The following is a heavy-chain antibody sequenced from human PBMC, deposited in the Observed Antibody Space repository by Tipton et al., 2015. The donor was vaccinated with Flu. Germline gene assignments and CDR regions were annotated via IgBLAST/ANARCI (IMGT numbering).Heavy chain of an antibody. D-gene: IGHD2-15*01. Sequence: SLRLSCAASGFRFSDYPMTWIRQAEGKGLECVSHISGTGITKRYSASVKGRFTVSRDNAKNSVFLQLNSLTAEDTAVYYCARDDSAGAMDVWGQGTTVIVSS. V-gene: IGHV3-11*01. CDR1: GFRFSDYP. CDR3: ARDDSAGAMDV. J-gene: IGHJ6*02. CDR2: ISGTGITK.